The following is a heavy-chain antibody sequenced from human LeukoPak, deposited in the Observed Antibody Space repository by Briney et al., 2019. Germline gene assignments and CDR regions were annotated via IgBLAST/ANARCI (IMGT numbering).Heavy chain of an antibody. CDR1: GFTFSSYA. D-gene: IGHD3-22*01. V-gene: IGHV3-23*01. CDR2: ISGSGGST. CDR3: AKAYEPTYYYDSSGYPDYFDY. J-gene: IGHJ4*02. Sequence: GGSPRLSCAASGFTFSSYAMSWVRQAPGKGLEWVSAISGSGGSTYYADSVKGRFTISRDNSKNTLYLQMNSLRAEDTAVYYCAKAYEPTYYYDSSGYPDYFDYWGQGTLVTVSS.